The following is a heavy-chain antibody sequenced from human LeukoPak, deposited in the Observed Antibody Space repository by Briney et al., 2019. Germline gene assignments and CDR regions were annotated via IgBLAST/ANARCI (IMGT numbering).Heavy chain of an antibody. J-gene: IGHJ4*02. CDR2: IYSDGST. V-gene: IGHV3-66*04. D-gene: IGHD1-26*01. CDR3: ARQVGAAPLDY. CDR1: GFTVSFNY. Sequence: GGSLRLSCAASGFTVSFNYMSWVRQAPEKGLEWVPVIYSDGSTSYADSVKGRFTISRDKSKNTLYLQMNSLRAEDTAVYYCARQVGAAPLDYWGQGTLVTVSS.